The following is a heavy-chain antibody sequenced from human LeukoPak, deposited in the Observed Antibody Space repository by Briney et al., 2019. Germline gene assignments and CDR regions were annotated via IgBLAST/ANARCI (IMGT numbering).Heavy chain of an antibody. J-gene: IGHJ5*02. Sequence: SETLSLTCTVSGGSISSGSYYWSWIRQPAGKGLEWIGRIYTSGSTNYNPSLKSRVTISVDTSKNQFSLKLSSVTAADTAVYYCARERYDFWSGYYNTWGQGTLVTVSS. V-gene: IGHV4-61*02. CDR3: ARERYDFWSGYYNT. D-gene: IGHD3-3*01. CDR2: IYTSGST. CDR1: GGSISSGSYY.